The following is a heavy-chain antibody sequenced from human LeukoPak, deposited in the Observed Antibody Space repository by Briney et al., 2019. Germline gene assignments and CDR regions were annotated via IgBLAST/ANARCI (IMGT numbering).Heavy chain of an antibody. D-gene: IGHD6-13*01. J-gene: IGHJ4*02. V-gene: IGHV3-23*01. CDR2: ISGSGGST. CDR1: GFTFSSYA. CDR3: AKDSGYSSSWYDFDY. Sequence: GSLRLSCAASGFTFSSYAMTWVRQAPGKGLEWVSAISGSGGSTYYADSVKGRFTMSRDNSKNTLYLQMSSLRAEDTAVYYCAKDSGYSSSWYDFDYWGQGTLVTVSS.